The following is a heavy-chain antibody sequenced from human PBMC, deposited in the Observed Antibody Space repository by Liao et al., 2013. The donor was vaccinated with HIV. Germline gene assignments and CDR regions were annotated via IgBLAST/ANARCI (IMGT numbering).Heavy chain of an antibody. CDR1: GGSFSGYY. D-gene: IGHD3-16*01. Sequence: QVQLRQWGAGLLKPSETLSLTCAVYGGSFSGYYWSWIRQPPGKGLEWIGEINHSGSTNNNPSLKSRVTISVDTSKNQFSLKLSSVTAADTAVYYCARGHRLRLGLVDYWGQGTLVTVSS. J-gene: IGHJ4*02. V-gene: IGHV4-34*01. CDR2: INHSGST. CDR3: ARGHRLRLGLVDY.